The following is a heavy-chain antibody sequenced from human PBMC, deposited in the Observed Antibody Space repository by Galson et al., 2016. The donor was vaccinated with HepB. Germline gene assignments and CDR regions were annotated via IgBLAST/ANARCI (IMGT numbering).Heavy chain of an antibody. D-gene: IGHD6-13*01. CDR2: IYHSGST. Sequence: ETLSLTCTVSGYSISSGYYWGWIRQPPGKGLEWIGSIYHSGSTYYNPSLKSRVTISVDTSKNQFSLKLSSVTAAATAVYYWAGELGYGSSWPNCFDPWGQGTLVTVSS. CDR1: GYSISSGYY. CDR3: AGELGYGSSWPNCFDP. J-gene: IGHJ5*02. V-gene: IGHV4-38-2*02.